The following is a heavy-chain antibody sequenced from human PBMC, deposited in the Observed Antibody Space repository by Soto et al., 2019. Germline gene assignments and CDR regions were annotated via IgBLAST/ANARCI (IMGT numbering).Heavy chain of an antibody. D-gene: IGHD3-9*01. V-gene: IGHV3-30-3*01. CDR3: AHLAGLAHTDDF. CDR2: ITSDGSNR. Sequence: LRLSCAASGFPFSDYALHWVRQAPGKGLEWVTVITSDGSNRYYADSVKGRFTISRDNSKTTLYLQMNSLRVEDTAIYICAHLAGLAHTDDFWGQGTPVTVSS. J-gene: IGHJ4*02. CDR1: GFPFSDYA.